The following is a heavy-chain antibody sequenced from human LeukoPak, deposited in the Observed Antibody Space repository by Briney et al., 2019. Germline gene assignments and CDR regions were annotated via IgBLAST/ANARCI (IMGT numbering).Heavy chain of an antibody. J-gene: IGHJ4*02. CDR1: GGSIRSY. CDR3: ARRLRFGAGIDY. Sequence: SETLSLTCTVSGGSIRSYWSWIRQPAGKGLEWIGRIYGSGSTDYNPSLKSRVTMSIDTSKNQFSLKLSSVTAADTAVYYCARRLRFGAGIDYWGQGTLVTVSS. D-gene: IGHD3-10*01. V-gene: IGHV4-4*07. CDR2: IYGSGST.